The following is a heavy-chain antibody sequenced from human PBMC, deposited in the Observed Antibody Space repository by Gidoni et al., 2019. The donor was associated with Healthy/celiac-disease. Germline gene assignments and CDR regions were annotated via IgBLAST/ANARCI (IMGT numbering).Heavy chain of an antibody. J-gene: IGHJ4*02. CDR3: ARGRSSWSVGY. CDR1: GFTFSSYA. V-gene: IGHV3-30*16. Sequence: QVQLVESGGGVVQPGRSLRLSCAASGFTFSSYAMHWVRQAPGKGLQWVAVISYDGSNKYYADSVKGRFTISRDNSKNTLYLQMNSLRAEDTAVYYCARGRSSWSVGYWGQGTLVTVSS. D-gene: IGHD6-13*01. CDR2: ISYDGSNK.